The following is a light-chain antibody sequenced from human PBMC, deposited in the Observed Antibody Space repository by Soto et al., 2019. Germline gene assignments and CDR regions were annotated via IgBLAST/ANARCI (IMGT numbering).Light chain of an antibody. V-gene: IGKV3-11*01. CDR3: HQRQSWPRT. CDR2: LAS. Sequence: EIVLTQSPGILSLSPGERATLSCRASQSISSTYLAWYQQKPGQAPRLLIYLASNRAAGVPARFSGSGSGTDFTLTISDVEPEDFAVYYCHQRQSWPRTFGQGTKVDIK. J-gene: IGKJ1*01. CDR1: QSISSTY.